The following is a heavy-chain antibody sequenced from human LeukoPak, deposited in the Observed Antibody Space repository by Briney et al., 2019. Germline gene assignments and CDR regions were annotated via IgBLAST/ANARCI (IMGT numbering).Heavy chain of an antibody. Sequence: GASVKVSCKASGYTFTSYAMNWVRQAPGQGLEWMGWINTNNGNPTYAQGFTGRFVFSLDTSVSTAYLQLSSLKAEDTAVYYCARDLEYSSSSREKTDYWGQGTLVTVSS. D-gene: IGHD6-6*01. V-gene: IGHV7-4-1*02. CDR3: ARDLEYSSSSREKTDY. CDR2: INTNNGNP. J-gene: IGHJ4*02. CDR1: GYTFTSYA.